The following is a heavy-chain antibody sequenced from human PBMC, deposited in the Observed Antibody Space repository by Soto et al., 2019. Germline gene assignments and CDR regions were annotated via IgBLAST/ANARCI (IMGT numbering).Heavy chain of an antibody. Sequence: GSGPTLVNPTETLTLTCTVSGFSLSHIRVGVGWIRQPPGKALEWLAHVFSNDAKSYSPSLKGRLTISRDTFRSQVVLTMTNVDPVDTATYFCARIERYSTYEYFDFWGQGTLATVSS. CDR2: VFSNDAK. CDR1: GFSLSHIRVG. V-gene: IGHV2-26*01. CDR3: ARIERYSTYEYFDF. D-gene: IGHD5-12*01. J-gene: IGHJ4*02.